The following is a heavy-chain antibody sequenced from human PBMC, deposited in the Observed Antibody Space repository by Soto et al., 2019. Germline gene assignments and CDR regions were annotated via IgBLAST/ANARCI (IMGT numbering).Heavy chain of an antibody. CDR1: GYSFSSYW. Sequence: GESLKISCKGSGYSFSSYWIGWVRQMPGKGLERMGIIYPGDSDTRYSPSFQGQVTISADRSITTTYLQWSSLKASDTAIYYCARLFDTSGWFDYWGQGNLVTVS. CDR2: IYPGDSDT. J-gene: IGHJ5*01. CDR3: ARLFDTSGWFDY. D-gene: IGHD6-19*01. V-gene: IGHV5-51*01.